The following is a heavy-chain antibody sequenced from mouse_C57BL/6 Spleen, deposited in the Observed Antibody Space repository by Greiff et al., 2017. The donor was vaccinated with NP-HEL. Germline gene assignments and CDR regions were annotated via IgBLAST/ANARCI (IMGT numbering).Heavy chain of an antibody. Sequence: VQLQQSGPELVKPGASVKISCKASGYAFSSSWMNWVEQRPGKGLEWIGRIYPGDGDTNYNGKFKGKATLTADKSSSTAYMQLSSLTSEDSAVYFCATSRGVDYWGQGTTLTVSS. V-gene: IGHV1-82*01. CDR1: GYAFSSSW. D-gene: IGHD3-1*01. CDR2: IYPGDGDT. J-gene: IGHJ2*01. CDR3: ATSRGVDY.